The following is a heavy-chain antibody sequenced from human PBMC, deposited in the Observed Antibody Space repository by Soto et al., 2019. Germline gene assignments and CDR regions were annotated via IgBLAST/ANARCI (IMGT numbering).Heavy chain of an antibody. J-gene: IGHJ3*02. CDR3: ARVKPCSGGSCYSRGAFDI. CDR2: ISSSSSTI. V-gene: IGHV3-48*01. D-gene: IGHD2-15*01. Sequence: GSLRLSCAASGFTFSSYSMNWVRQAPGKGLEWVSYISSSSSTIYYADSVKGRFTISRDNAKNSLYLQMNSLRAEDTAVYYCARVKPCSGGSCYSRGAFDIWGQGTMVTVS. CDR1: GFTFSSYS.